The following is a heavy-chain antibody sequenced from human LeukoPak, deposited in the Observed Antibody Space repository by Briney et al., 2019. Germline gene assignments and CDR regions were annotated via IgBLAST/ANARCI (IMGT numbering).Heavy chain of an antibody. CDR3: ATVATSFSARFEQ. Sequence: PSETLSLTCTVSGDSIRRGSYWGWIRPPPGKGLEWIATIFHSGSIYTNPSLKSRVTISIDTSKNQVSLSLSSVTAADSAFYYCATVATSFSARFEQWGQGTLVAVSS. D-gene: IGHD2/OR15-2a*01. J-gene: IGHJ1*01. CDR1: GDSIRRGSY. V-gene: IGHV4-38-2*02. CDR2: IFHSGSI.